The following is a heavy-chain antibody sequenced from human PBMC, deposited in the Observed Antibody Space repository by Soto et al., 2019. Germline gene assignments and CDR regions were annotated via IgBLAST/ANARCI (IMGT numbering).Heavy chain of an antibody. CDR2: IYYSGST. V-gene: IGHV4-31*03. D-gene: IGHD3-22*01. CDR3: ARAYEWARGSYYYDSSGYYYDY. CDR1: GGSISSGGYY. Sequence: SETLSLTCTVSGGSISSGGYYWSWIRQHPGKGLEWIGYIYYSGSTYYNPSLKSRVTISVDTSKNQFSLKLSSVTAADTAVYYCARAYEWARGSYYYDSSGYYYDYWGQGTLVTAPQ. J-gene: IGHJ4*02.